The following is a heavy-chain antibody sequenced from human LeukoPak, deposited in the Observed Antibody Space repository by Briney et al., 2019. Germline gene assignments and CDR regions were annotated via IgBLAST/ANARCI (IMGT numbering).Heavy chain of an antibody. V-gene: IGHV4-59*10. J-gene: IGHJ4*02. CDR1: GGSLSGYY. Sequence: SETLSLTCAVYGGSLSGYYWSWIRQPAGKGLEWIGRIYTSGSTNYNPSLKSRVTMSVDTSKNQFSLKLSSVTAADTAVYYCARHDYSNYPVFNYWGQGTLVTVSS. CDR3: ARHDYSNYPVFNY. CDR2: IYTSGST. D-gene: IGHD4-11*01.